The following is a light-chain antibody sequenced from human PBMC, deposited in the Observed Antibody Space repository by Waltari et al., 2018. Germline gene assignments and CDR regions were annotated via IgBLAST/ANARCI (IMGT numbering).Light chain of an antibody. CDR3: QQANSFPLT. V-gene: IGKV1-12*01. CDR2: AAS. CDR1: QGISSW. Sequence: DIQMTQSPSSVSASVGDRVTITCRALQGISSWLAWYQQKPGKAPNLLISAASSLQSGVPSKISGRRSGTNFTLTISSLQPEDSATYYCQQANSFPLTFGQGTRLEIK. J-gene: IGKJ5*01.